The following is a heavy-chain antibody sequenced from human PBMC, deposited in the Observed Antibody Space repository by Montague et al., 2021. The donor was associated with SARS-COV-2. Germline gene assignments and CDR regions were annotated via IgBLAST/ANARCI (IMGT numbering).Heavy chain of an antibody. CDR3: ARHRNYGDHSLDNWFHP. Sequence: SETLSLTCTVSGGSTSCPNCYWGWIRQAPGKGLDWIGTIYNSGTTYYNPSLKSRLTISIDTSKNQFSLKLTSVTAADTAVYYCARHRNYGDHSLDNWFHPLGQGTLGTGS. CDR1: GGSTSCPNCY. J-gene: IGHJ5*02. CDR2: IYNSGTT. D-gene: IGHD4-17*01. V-gene: IGHV4-39*01.